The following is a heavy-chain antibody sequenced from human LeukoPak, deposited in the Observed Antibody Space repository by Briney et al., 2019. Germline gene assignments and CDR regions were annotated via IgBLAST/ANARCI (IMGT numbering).Heavy chain of an antibody. CDR3: ARGHCSGGRCFPRDY. Sequence: PSVKVSCKASGGTFSSYAIRWVRHAPGQGLEWMGEILHILGIANYAQKLQGRVTISADKSTSTAYMELSRLRSEDTAVYCCARGHCSGGRCFPRDYWGQRTLVTVS. CDR2: ILHILGIA. J-gene: IGHJ4*02. CDR1: GGTFSSYA. D-gene: IGHD2-15*01. V-gene: IGHV1-69*10.